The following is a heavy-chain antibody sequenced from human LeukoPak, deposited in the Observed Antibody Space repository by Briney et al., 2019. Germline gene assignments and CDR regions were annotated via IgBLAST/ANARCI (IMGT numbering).Heavy chain of an antibody. J-gene: IGHJ5*02. CDR3: ARFSSGSNWFDA. V-gene: IGHV4-59*11. D-gene: IGHD6-6*01. Sequence: SGTLSLTCTVSGASIASHFWSWVRQPPGKRPEYLGYMSYSGNTNYNPSLKSRITISLDTSKNQFSLKLSSLTAADTAVYYCARFSSGSNWFDAWGQGTLVTVSS. CDR2: MSYSGNT. CDR1: GASIASHF.